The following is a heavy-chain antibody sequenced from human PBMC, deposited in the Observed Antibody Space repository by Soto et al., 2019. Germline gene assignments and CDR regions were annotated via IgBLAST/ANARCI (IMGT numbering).Heavy chain of an antibody. CDR3: ARPARSVGATKDFDY. J-gene: IGHJ4*02. D-gene: IGHD1-26*01. CDR1: GYTFTSYY. Sequence: GASVKVSCKASGYTFTSYYMHWVRQAPGQGLEWMGIINPSGGSTSYAQKFQGRVTMTRDTSTSTVYMELSSLRSEDTAVYYCARPARSVGATKDFDYWGQGTLVTVSS. V-gene: IGHV1-46*01. CDR2: INPSGGST.